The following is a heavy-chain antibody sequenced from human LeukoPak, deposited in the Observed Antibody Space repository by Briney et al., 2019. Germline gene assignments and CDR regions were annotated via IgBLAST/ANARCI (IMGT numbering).Heavy chain of an antibody. CDR1: GGSISSYF. V-gene: IGHV4-4*08. D-gene: IGHD3-9*01. CDR3: ARFSYSEGFDY. Sequence: PSETLSLTCSVSGGSISSYFWSWIRQPPGKGLEFIGYIAASGTTKHNPSLKSRVTISMDTSKNQFSLELTSVTAADTAVYYCARFSYSEGFDYWGQGTLVTVSS. J-gene: IGHJ4*02. CDR2: IAASGTT.